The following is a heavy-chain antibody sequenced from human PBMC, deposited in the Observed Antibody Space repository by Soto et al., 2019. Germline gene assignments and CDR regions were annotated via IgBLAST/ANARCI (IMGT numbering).Heavy chain of an antibody. V-gene: IGHV4-59*01. D-gene: IGHD2-15*01. Sequence: QVQLQESGPGLVKPSETLSLTCTVSGGSSSSYYWSWIRQPPGKGLEWIGYIYYTGSTNYNPSLKNRVTLSEETSNKKFSLKLTSVTAADTAIYYCARGRYCSGGSCNFDYWGQGTLVTVSS. CDR3: ARGRYCSGGSCNFDY. CDR1: GGSSSSYY. J-gene: IGHJ4*02. CDR2: IYYTGST.